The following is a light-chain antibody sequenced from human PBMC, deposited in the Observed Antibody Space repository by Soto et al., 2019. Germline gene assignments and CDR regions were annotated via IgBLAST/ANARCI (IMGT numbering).Light chain of an antibody. J-gene: IGLJ2*01. Sequence: QPVLTQPPSASGTPGQRVTLSCSGSSSNIGSNYVYWYQQLPGTAPKLLIYRNNQRPSGVPDRFSGSKSGTSASLAIRGLRSEDEADYYCAAWDDSLSGPVVFGGGTQLTVL. CDR3: AAWDDSLSGPVV. CDR1: SSNIGSNY. CDR2: RNN. V-gene: IGLV1-47*01.